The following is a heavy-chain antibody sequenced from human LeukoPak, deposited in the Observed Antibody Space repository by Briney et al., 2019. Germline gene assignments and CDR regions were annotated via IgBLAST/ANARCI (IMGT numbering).Heavy chain of an antibody. V-gene: IGHV3-11*01. D-gene: IGHD2-15*01. CDR3: AKSLTGIVVAPFDY. CDR2: ISSSGSTI. Sequence: GGSLRLSCAASGFTFSDYYMSWIRQAPGKGLEWVSYISSSGSTIYYADSVKGRFTISRDNSKNTLYLQMNSLRVEDTAVYYCAKSLTGIVVAPFDYWGQGTLVTVSS. J-gene: IGHJ4*02. CDR1: GFTFSDYY.